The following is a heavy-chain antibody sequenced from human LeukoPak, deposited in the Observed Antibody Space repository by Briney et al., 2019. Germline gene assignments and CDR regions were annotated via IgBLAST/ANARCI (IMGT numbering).Heavy chain of an antibody. CDR1: GYSFTSYW. CDR3: ARSGTYNWNAGYGMDV. V-gene: IGHV5-10-1*01. CDR2: IDPSDSYT. D-gene: IGHD1-1*01. J-gene: IGHJ6*04. Sequence: GESLKISCKGSGYSFTSYWISWVRQMPGKGLEWMGRIDPSDSYTNYSPSFQGHVTISADKSISTAYLQWSSLKASDTAMYYCARSGTYNWNAGYGMDVWGKGTTVTVSS.